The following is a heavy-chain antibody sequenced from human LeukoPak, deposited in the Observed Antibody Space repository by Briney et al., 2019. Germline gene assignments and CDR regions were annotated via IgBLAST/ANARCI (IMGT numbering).Heavy chain of an antibody. CDR2: INPNSGGT. CDR1: GYTFTGYY. J-gene: IGHJ6*03. CDR3: ARGPPYYYYYYMDV. Sequence: ASVKVSCKASGYTFTGYYMHWVRQAPGQGLEWMGWINPNSGGTNYAQKFQGRVTMTRDTSISTAYMELSRLRSDDTAVYYSARGPPYYYYYYMDVWGKGTTVTVSS. V-gene: IGHV1-2*02.